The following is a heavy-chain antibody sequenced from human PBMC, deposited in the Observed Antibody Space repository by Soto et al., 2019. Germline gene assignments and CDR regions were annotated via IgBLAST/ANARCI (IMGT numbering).Heavy chain of an antibody. Sequence: ASVKVSCKASGYTFTSYGISWLRQSPGQGLEWMGWISAYNGNTNYAQKLQGRVTMTTDTSTSTAYMELRSLRSDDTAVYYCARDKGIRYYDSSGYCPFDYWGQGTLVTVSS. CDR2: ISAYNGNT. V-gene: IGHV1-18*01. D-gene: IGHD3-22*01. CDR3: ARDKGIRYYDSSGYCPFDY. J-gene: IGHJ4*02. CDR1: GYTFTSYG.